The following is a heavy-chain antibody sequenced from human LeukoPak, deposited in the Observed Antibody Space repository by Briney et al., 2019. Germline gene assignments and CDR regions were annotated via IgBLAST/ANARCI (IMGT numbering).Heavy chain of an antibody. Sequence: ASVKSSCKASGYTFTSYYMHWGRQAPRQGLEWMGIINPSGGSTNYSQTFQGRVTMTRDTSKNQFSLKLSSVTAADTAVYFCARDWGVEARPGYMDVWGKGTTVTVSS. CDR2: INPSGGST. CDR1: GYTFTSYY. J-gene: IGHJ6*03. V-gene: IGHV1-46*01. D-gene: IGHD6-6*01. CDR3: ARDWGVEARPGYMDV.